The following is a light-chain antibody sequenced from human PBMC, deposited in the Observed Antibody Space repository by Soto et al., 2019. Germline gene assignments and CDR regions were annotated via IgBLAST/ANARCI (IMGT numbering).Light chain of an antibody. Sequence: QSALTQPRSVSGSPGQSVTISCTGTSSDVGGYNYVSWYQQHPGKAPKLMIYDVSKRPSGVPDRFSGSKSGNTASLTISGLQAEDEADYYCCSYAGSYVFGTGXKLTVL. CDR2: DVS. CDR1: SSDVGGYNY. CDR3: CSYAGSYV. J-gene: IGLJ1*01. V-gene: IGLV2-11*01.